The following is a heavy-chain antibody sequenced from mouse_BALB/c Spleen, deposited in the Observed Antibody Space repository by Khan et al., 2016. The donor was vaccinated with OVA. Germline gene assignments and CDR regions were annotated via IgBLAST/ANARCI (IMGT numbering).Heavy chain of an antibody. V-gene: IGHV2-2*02. CDR1: GFSLTNYG. D-gene: IGHD2-4*01. Sequence: VQLKQSGPGLVQPSQSLSITCTVSGFSLTNYGVHWVRQSPGKGLEWLGLIWSGGSTDYNAAFISRLSISKDKSKSQVFFKMNSLQANDTAIYYCARNYDYDEGLTYWGQGTLVTVSA. CDR3: ARNYDYDEGLTY. CDR2: IWSGGST. J-gene: IGHJ3*01.